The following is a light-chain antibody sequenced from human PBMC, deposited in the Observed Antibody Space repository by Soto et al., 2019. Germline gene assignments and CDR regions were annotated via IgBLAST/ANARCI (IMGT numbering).Light chain of an antibody. CDR2: GAS. J-gene: IGKJ2*01. CDR3: QQYGYFPYT. CDR1: QSVSNSY. V-gene: IGKV3-20*01. Sequence: EIVLTQSPGTLSLSPGERATLSCRASQSVSNSYLAWYQQKPGQAPRLLIYGASSRATGVPDRFSGSGSGTDFTLTISRLEPEDFAVYYCQQYGYFPYTFGQGTKVEI.